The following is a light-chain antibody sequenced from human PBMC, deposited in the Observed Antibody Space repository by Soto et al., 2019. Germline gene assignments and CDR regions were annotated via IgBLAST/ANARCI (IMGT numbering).Light chain of an antibody. Sequence: ERVLTQSPATLSLSPVERATLSCXATXSISNLLACYQXKPXQAPRLXXXDASKRATDIPDRFIGSGSGTDFTLTISSLEHEDFAVYYCHQRSNWHPFTFGGGTKVDIK. CDR2: DAS. CDR3: HQRSNWHPFT. V-gene: IGKV3-11*01. CDR1: XSISNL. J-gene: IGKJ4*01.